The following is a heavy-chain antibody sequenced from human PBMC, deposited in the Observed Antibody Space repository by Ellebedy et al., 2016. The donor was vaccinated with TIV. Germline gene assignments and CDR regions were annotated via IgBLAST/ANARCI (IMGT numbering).Heavy chain of an antibody. J-gene: IGHJ4*02. D-gene: IGHD3-16*02. CDR1: GFTFSDYY. CDR3: ARNGYEYVWGSYHHDY. CDR2: ISSSGTYT. Sequence: GESLKISCAASGFTFSDYYMSWIRQAPGKGLEWVSYISSSGTYTNYSDSVKGRFTISRDNAKNPLYLQMNSLKAEDTAVYYCARNGYEYVWGSYHHDYWGQGTLVTVSS. V-gene: IGHV3-11*06.